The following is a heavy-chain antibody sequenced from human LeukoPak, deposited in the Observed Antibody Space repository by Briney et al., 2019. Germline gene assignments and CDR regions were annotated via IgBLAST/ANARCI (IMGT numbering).Heavy chain of an antibody. CDR2: IYYSGST. D-gene: IGHD5-18*01. Sequence: SETLSLTCTVSGGSISSYYWSWIRQPPGKGLEWIGYIYYSGSTNYNPSLKSRVTISVDTSKNQFSLKLSSVTAADTAVYYCAGRRGYSYLPLDYWGQGTLVTVSS. V-gene: IGHV4-59*08. CDR1: GGSISSYY. J-gene: IGHJ4*02. CDR3: AGRRGYSYLPLDY.